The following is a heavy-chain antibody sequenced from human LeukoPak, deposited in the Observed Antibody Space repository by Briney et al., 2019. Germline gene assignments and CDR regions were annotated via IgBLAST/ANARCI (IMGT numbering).Heavy chain of an antibody. CDR1: GFTFSSYW. CDR3: ARVHRYASSWDSLDY. V-gene: IGHV3-7*03. CDR2: IKQDGSEK. J-gene: IGHJ4*02. D-gene: IGHD2-2*01. Sequence: GGSLRLSCAASGFTFSSYWMSWVRQAPGKGLEWVANIKQDGSEKYYVDSVKGRFTISRDNAKNSLYLQMNSLRAEDTAFYHCARVHRYASSWDSLDYWGQGTLVTVSS.